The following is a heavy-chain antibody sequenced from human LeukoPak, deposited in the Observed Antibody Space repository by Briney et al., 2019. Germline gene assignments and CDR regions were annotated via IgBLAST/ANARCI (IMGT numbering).Heavy chain of an antibody. CDR1: GYTFTSYA. D-gene: IGHD3-9*01. Sequence: ASVKVSCKASGYTFTSYAVHWVRQAPGQRLEWMGWINAGNGNTKYSQKFQGRVTITRDTSASTAYMELSSLRSEDTAVYYCARDRHNDILTGYLDYWGQGTLVTVSS. V-gene: IGHV1-3*01. CDR3: ARDRHNDILTGYLDY. CDR2: INAGNGNT. J-gene: IGHJ4*02.